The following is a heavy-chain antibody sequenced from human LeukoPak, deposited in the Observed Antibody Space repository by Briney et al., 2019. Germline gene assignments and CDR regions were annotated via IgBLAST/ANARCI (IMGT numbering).Heavy chain of an antibody. Sequence: KPSETLSLTCTVSGGSISSSSYYWGWIRQPPGKGLEWIGSIYYSGSTYYNPSLKRRVTISVDTSKNQFSLKLSSVLAADTAVYYCAREKSSSSFSGYFDYWGQGTLVTVSS. V-gene: IGHV4-39*07. CDR3: AREKSSSSFSGYFDY. D-gene: IGHD6-6*01. CDR1: GGSISSSSYY. CDR2: IYYSGST. J-gene: IGHJ4*02.